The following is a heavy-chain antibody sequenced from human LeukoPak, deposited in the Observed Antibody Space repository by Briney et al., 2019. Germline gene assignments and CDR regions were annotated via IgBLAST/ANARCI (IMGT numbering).Heavy chain of an antibody. CDR2: IYYSGST. J-gene: IGHJ4*02. CDR1: GGSISSSSYY. V-gene: IGHV4-39*07. D-gene: IGHD5-12*01. Sequence: PSETLSLTCTVSGGSISSSSYYWGWIRQPPGKGLEWIGSIYYSGSTYYNPSLKSRVTISVDTSKNQFSLKLSSVTAADTAVYYCARDYDTGHFDYWGQGTLVTVSS. CDR3: ARDYDTGHFDY.